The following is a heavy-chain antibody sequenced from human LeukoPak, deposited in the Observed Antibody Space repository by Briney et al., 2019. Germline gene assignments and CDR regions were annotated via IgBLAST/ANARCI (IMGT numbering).Heavy chain of an antibody. Sequence: PSETLSLTCTVSGGSISSSSYYWGWIRQPPGKGLEWIGSIYYSGSTYYNPSLRSRVTISVDTSKNQFSLKLSSVTAADTAVYYCVRGGYNSYYWGQGTLVTVSS. J-gene: IGHJ4*02. V-gene: IGHV4-39*01. CDR1: GGSISSSSYY. CDR2: IYYSGST. CDR3: VRGGYNSYY. D-gene: IGHD5-24*01.